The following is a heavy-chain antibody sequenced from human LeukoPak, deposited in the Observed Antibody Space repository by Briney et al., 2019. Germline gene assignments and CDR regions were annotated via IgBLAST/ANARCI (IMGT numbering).Heavy chain of an antibody. V-gene: IGHV3-74*01. D-gene: IGHD4-23*01. CDR3: ARDKYGGNSNAFDI. CDR2: INSDGSST. CDR1: GFTFSSYW. J-gene: IGHJ3*02. Sequence: GGSLRLSCAASGFTFSSYWMHWVRQAPGKGPVWVSRINSDGSSTYYADSVKGRFTISRDNAKNTLYLQMNSLRAEDAAMYYCARDKYGGNSNAFDIWGQGTMVTVSS.